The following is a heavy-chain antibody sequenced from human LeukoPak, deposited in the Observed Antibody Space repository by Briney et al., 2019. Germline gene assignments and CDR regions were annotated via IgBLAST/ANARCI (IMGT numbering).Heavy chain of an antibody. CDR3: AKDMSQELWSPLDY. J-gene: IGHJ4*02. CDR2: ISWDGGST. V-gene: IGHV3-43*01. D-gene: IGHD5-18*01. CDR1: GFTFDDYT. Sequence: PGGSLRLSCAASGFTFDDYTMHWVRQAPGKGLEWVSLISWDGGSTYYADSVKGRFTISRDNSKNSLYLQMNSLRTEDTALYYCAKDMSQELWSPLDYWGQGTLVTVSS.